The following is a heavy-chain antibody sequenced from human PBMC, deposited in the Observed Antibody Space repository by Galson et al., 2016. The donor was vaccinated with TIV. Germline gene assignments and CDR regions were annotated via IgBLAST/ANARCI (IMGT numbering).Heavy chain of an antibody. J-gene: IGHJ4*02. CDR3: ARGSDYYDGSGYQN. CDR2: IIAIFGTT. Sequence: QSGAEVKNPGASVKVSCKASGGIFNSYAISWVRQAPGQGLEWMGRIIAIFGTTNYAQKFQGRVTITADESTSTVYMELRSLIPEDTAVYYCARGSDYYDGSGYQNWGQGTLVTVSS. CDR1: GGIFNSYA. V-gene: IGHV1-69*13. D-gene: IGHD3-22*01.